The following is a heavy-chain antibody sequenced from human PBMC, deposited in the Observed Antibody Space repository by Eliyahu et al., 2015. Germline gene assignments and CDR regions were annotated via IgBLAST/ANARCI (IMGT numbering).Heavy chain of an antibody. CDR1: GFTSXRFD. J-gene: IGHJ6*02. CDR3: AKGTGGDV. D-gene: IGHD1-1*01. CDR2: ISXDGXRQ. Sequence: QVHLVESGGAVVQPGRSLRLSCEAXGFTSXRFDMHWVRQXPGRGXGXVSVISXDGXRQYXADSVKGRFIISRDNSKNTVHLQMNSLTTEDTSVYYCAKGTGGDVWGQGTTVTVSS. V-gene: IGHV3-30*18.